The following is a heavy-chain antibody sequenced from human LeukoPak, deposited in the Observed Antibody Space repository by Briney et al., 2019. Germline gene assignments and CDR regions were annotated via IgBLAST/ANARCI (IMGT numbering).Heavy chain of an antibody. CDR1: GYTFTSYG. CDR2: ISAYNGNT. CDR3: ARDRDILNGYYCDY. J-gene: IGHJ4*02. V-gene: IGHV1-18*01. D-gene: IGHD3-9*01. Sequence: ASVKVSCKASGYTFTSYGISWVRQAPGQGLEWMGWISAYNGNTNYAQKLQGRVTMTTDTSTSTAYMELRSLGSDDTAVYYCARDRDILNGYYCDYWGQGTLVTVSS.